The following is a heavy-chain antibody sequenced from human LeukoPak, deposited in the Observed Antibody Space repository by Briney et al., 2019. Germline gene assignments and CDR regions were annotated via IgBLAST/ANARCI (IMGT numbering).Heavy chain of an antibody. CDR1: GYTFTGYY. V-gene: IGHV1-2*02. D-gene: IGHD3-3*01. J-gene: IGHJ6*03. CDR2: INPNSGGT. Sequence: ASEKVSCKASGYTFTGYYMHWVRQAPGQGLEWMVWINPNSGGTNYAQKFQGRVTMTRDTSISTAYMELSRLRSDDTAVYYCARDPIYYDFWSGSYYYYYMDVWGKGTTVTVSS. CDR3: ARDPIYYDFWSGSYYYYYMDV.